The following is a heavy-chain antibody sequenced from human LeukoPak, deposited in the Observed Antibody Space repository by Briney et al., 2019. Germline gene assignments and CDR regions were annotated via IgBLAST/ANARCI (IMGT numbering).Heavy chain of an antibody. V-gene: IGHV1-3*01. CDR3: ARVRGVWSKTPSIAAAGYYYYGMDV. Sequence: ASVKVSCKASGYTFTSYAMHWVRQAPGQRLEWMGWINAGNGNTKYSQKFQGRVTITRDTSASTAYMELSSLRSEDTAVYYCARVRGVWSKTPSIAAAGYYYYGMDVWGQGTTVTVSS. J-gene: IGHJ6*02. D-gene: IGHD6-13*01. CDR2: INAGNGNT. CDR1: GYTFTSYA.